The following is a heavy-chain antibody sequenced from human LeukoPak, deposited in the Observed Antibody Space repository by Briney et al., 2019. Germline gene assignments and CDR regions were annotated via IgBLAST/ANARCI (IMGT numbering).Heavy chain of an antibody. CDR3: AKDEVVPSYYYIDV. Sequence: GGSLGLSCAASGFTFSRFGMHWVRQAPGKGLEWVTFINYDGSKEYYADSVKGRFTISRDSSKNTLYLQMNSLRAEDTAVYYCAKDEVVPSYYYIDVWGKGTTVTVSS. V-gene: IGHV3-30*02. J-gene: IGHJ6*03. CDR2: INYDGSKE. CDR1: GFTFSRFG. D-gene: IGHD2-2*01.